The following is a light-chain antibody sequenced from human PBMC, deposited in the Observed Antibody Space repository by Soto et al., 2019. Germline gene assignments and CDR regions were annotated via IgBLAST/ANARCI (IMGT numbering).Light chain of an antibody. V-gene: IGKV3-20*01. CDR1: QSVTSTY. CDR3: QHYGSSLT. CDR2: GAS. Sequence: IVLTQSPGTLSLSPGERATLSCRPSQSVTSTYLAWYQQRPGQAPRLLLYGASSRAPGIPDRFSGSGSGTDFTLTISRLEPEDFAVYYCQHYGSSLTFGGGTMVDIK. J-gene: IGKJ4*01.